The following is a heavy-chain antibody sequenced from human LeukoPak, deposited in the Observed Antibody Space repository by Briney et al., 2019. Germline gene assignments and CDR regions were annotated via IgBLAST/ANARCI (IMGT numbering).Heavy chain of an antibody. Sequence: GGSLRLSCAASGFTFSSYAMSWVRQAPGKGLEWVSAISGSGGSTYYADSVKGRFTISRDNSKNTLYLQMNSLRAEDTAVYCCAKGEYSSSGAFDYWGQGTLVTVSS. V-gene: IGHV3-23*01. J-gene: IGHJ4*02. D-gene: IGHD6-6*01. CDR1: GFTFSSYA. CDR2: ISGSGGST. CDR3: AKGEYSSSGAFDY.